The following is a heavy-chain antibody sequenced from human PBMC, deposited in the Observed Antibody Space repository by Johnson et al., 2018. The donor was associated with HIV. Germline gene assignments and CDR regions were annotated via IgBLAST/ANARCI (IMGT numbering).Heavy chain of an antibody. CDR2: ISSSGSTI. D-gene: IGHD1-26*01. J-gene: IGHJ3*02. CDR1: GFTFSSYW. V-gene: IGHV3-48*01. Sequence: VQLVESGGGLVQPGGSLRLSCAASGFTFSSYWMSWVRQAPGKGLEWVSYISSSGSTIYYADSVKGRCTISRDNSKNTLYLQMNSLRAEDTAVYYCARLDRRSGSYYPGAFDIWGQGTMVTVS. CDR3: ARLDRRSGSYYPGAFDI.